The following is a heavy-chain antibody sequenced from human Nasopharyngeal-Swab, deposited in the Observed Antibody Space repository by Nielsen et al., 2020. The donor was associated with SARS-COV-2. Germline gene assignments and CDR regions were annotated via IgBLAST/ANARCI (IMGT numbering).Heavy chain of an antibody. CDR1: GFTVSSNY. V-gene: IGHV3-53*01. CDR2: IYSGGST. J-gene: IGHJ4*02. CDR3: AREGTTYYYDSSGYYSEYYFDY. D-gene: IGHD3-22*01. Sequence: GESLKISCAASGFTVSSNYMSWVRQAPGKRLEWVSVIYSGGSTYYADSVKDRFTISRDNSKNTLYLQMNSLRAEDTAVYYCAREGTTYYYDSSGYYSEYYFDYWGQGTLVTVSS.